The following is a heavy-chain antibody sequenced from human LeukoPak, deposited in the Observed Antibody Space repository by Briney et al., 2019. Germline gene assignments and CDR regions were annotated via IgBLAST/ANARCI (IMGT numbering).Heavy chain of an antibody. Sequence: GRSLSLSCTVSGLTFGNYAMSWVRQPPGKGLEWVGFISYKVNGGKKDYPASVKGRFTITQDASKSIAYLQMNSLQTEDTAVYYCTRNPWMVVDGYKYVDYWGQGTLVSASS. CDR2: ISYKVNGGKK. CDR3: TRNPWMVVDGYKYVDY. J-gene: IGHJ4*02. V-gene: IGHV3-49*04. CDR1: GLTFGNYA. D-gene: IGHD5-24*01.